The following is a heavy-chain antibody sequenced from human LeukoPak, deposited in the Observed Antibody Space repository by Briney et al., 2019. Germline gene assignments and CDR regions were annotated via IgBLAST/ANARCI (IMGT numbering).Heavy chain of an antibody. CDR2: IRSKANSYAT. J-gene: IGHJ4*02. CDR1: GFTLSGSA. Sequence: GGSLRLSCAASGFTLSGSAMHWVRQASGKGLEWVGRIRSKANSYATAYAASVKGRFTISRDDSKNTAYLQMNSLKTEDTAVYYCTSFPFRDYDRFVVISSDYWGQGTLVTVSS. V-gene: IGHV3-73*01. CDR3: TSFPFRDYDRFVVISSDY. D-gene: IGHD3-22*01.